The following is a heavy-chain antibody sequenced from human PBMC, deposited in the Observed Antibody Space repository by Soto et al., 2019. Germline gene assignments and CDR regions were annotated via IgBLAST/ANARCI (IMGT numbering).Heavy chain of an antibody. J-gene: IGHJ3*02. CDR3: GGDKNGSNEDAFDI. D-gene: IGHD6-13*01. V-gene: IGHV4-59*12. CDR2: THHSGYI. CDR1: SAPITTYY. Sequence: SETLSLTCTVSSAPITTYYCGWVRQAPGRGLEWIGFTHHSGYISYSPSLKSRVTMSVDPSKNQVSLKLTSVTAADTAVYYCGGDKNGSNEDAFDIWGQGTMVTVSS.